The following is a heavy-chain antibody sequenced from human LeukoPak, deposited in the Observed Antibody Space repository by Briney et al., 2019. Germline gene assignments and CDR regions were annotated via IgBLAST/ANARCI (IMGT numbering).Heavy chain of an antibody. Sequence: SQTLSLTCTVSGGSISSGGYYWSWTRQHPGKGLEWMGYIYYSGGAYYNPSLKSRVTLSVDTSKNQFSLKLTSVTAADTAVYYCARTAKYYYGSGSFGFDYWGQGTLVTVSS. CDR3: ARTAKYYYGSGSFGFDY. CDR1: GGSISSGGYY. D-gene: IGHD3-10*01. V-gene: IGHV4-31*03. CDR2: IYYSGGA. J-gene: IGHJ4*02.